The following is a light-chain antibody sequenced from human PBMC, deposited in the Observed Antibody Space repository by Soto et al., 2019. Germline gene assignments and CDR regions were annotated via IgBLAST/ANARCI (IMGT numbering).Light chain of an antibody. Sequence: EGVLTQSPDTLPLSPGETATLSRRASQAVTANYLAWYQQKQGQAPRLLIYGTSNRATGLPDRFSGSGSGTDFTLATSRLEPEDFAVYYCQQCGPSLRYTYGQGTKREI. J-gene: IGKJ2*01. V-gene: IGKV3-20*01. CDR1: QAVTANY. CDR3: QQCGPSLRYT. CDR2: GTS.